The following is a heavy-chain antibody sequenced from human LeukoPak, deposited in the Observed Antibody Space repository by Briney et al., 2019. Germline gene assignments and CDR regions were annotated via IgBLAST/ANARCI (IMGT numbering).Heavy chain of an antibody. CDR3: ARRGESASYGDYRFDY. D-gene: IGHD4-17*01. CDR1: GFTFSSYG. V-gene: IGHV3-23*01. Sequence: GGSLRLSCAASGFTFSSYGIHWVRQAPGKGLEWVSVISKNGDTTYYADSVKGRFTISRDNSKNTLYLQMNSLRAEDTAVYYCARRGESASYGDYRFDYWGQGTLVTVSS. J-gene: IGHJ4*02. CDR2: ISKNGDTT.